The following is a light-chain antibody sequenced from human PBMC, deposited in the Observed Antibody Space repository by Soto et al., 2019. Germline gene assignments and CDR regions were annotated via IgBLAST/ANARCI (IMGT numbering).Light chain of an antibody. CDR2: STS. Sequence: DIQMTQSPSSLSASVGDRVTITCRASQSISYHLNWYQQKPGRAPRLLIYSTSTLESGVPSKFSGSASGTDFTLTISSLQPEDFATYYCQQSYSTPWTFGQGTKVDI. CDR1: QSISYH. V-gene: IGKV1-39*01. J-gene: IGKJ1*01. CDR3: QQSYSTPWT.